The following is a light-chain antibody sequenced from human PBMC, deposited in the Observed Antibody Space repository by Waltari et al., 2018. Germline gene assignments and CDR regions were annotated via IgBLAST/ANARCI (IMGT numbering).Light chain of an antibody. CDR3: QQSDAFPVT. CDR2: GSS. V-gene: IGKV1-9*01. CDR1: QAISSF. Sequence: DIHLTQSPSFLSASVGDRVTITCRASQAISSFLAWYQRKPGKAPNPLIYGSSTLPSGVPSRFSGSGSDTECTLTISNLQPEDFATYYCQQSDAFPVTFGGGTK. J-gene: IGKJ4*01.